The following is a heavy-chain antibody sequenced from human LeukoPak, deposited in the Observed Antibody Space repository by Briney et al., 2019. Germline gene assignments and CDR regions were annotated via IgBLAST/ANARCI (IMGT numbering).Heavy chain of an antibody. D-gene: IGHD6-13*01. J-gene: IGHJ4*02. Sequence: ASVKVSCKASGYTFTSYGISWVRQAPGQGLEWMGWISAYNGNTNYAQKLQGRVTMTTDTTTSTAYMQLRSLGSDDAAVYYCARGQLVHFDYWGQGTLVTVSS. V-gene: IGHV1-18*04. CDR3: ARGQLVHFDY. CDR1: GYTFTSYG. CDR2: ISAYNGNT.